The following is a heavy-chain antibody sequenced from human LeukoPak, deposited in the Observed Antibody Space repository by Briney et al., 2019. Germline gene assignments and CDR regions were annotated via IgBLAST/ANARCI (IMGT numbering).Heavy chain of an antibody. CDR2: IKQDGSEK. Sequence: GGSLRLSCAASGFTFSNYWMSWVRQAPGKGLEWVADIKQDGSEKYYVDSVKGRFTISRDNAKNSLYLQMNSLRAEDTAVYYCARALDSSSSRYQAFEYWGQGTLVTVSS. J-gene: IGHJ4*02. CDR3: ARALDSSSSRYQAFEY. CDR1: GFTFSNYW. D-gene: IGHD2-2*01. V-gene: IGHV3-7*01.